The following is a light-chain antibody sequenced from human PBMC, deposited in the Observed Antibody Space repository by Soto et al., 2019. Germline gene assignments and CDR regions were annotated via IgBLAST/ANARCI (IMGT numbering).Light chain of an antibody. V-gene: IGKV1-39*01. CDR1: QSISSY. J-gene: IGKJ2*01. CDR3: QQSYRTPRT. CDR2: AAS. Sequence: DIQMTQSPSSLPASVGDRVTITCRASQSISSYLNWYQQKPGKAPKLLIYAASSLQSGVPSRFSGSGSGTEFTLTISSLQPEDFATYYCQQSYRTPRTFGQGTKLEIK.